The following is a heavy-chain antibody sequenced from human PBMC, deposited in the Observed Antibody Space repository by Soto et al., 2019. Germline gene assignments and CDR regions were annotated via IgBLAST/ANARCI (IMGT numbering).Heavy chain of an antibody. V-gene: IGHV3-21*06. CDR2: ISSTTTYI. CDR1: GFTFTRYS. J-gene: IGHJ4*02. CDR3: ARESEDLTSNFDY. Sequence: EVQLVESGGGLVKPGGSLRLSCAASGFTFTRYSMNWVRQAPGKGLEWVSSISSTTTYIYYGASMKGRFTISRDNAKNSLYLEMNSLRAEDTAVYYCARESEDLTSNFDYWGQGTLVNVSS.